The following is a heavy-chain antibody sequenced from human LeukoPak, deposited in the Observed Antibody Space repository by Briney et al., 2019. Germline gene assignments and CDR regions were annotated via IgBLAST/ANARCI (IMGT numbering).Heavy chain of an antibody. J-gene: IGHJ4*02. CDR2: ISGSGSST. Sequence: GGSLRLSCAASGFTFTTYTMSWVRQAPGKGLEWVSGISGSGSSTYYADSVKGRFTISRDNSKNTLYLQMSSLRAEDTAVYYCAKEMWESPWHWGQGTLVTVSS. D-gene: IGHD1-26*01. V-gene: IGHV3-23*01. CDR1: GFTFTTYT. CDR3: AKEMWESPWH.